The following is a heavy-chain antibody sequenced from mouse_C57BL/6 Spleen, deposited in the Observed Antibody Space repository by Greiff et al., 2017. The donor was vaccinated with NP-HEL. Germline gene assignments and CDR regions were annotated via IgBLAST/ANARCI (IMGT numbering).Heavy chain of an antibody. CDR3: ARDQPGRGFAY. CDR2: IDPANGTT. Sequence: EVQLVESVAELVRPGASVKLSCTASGFNIKNNYMHWVKQRPEQGLEWIGRIDPANGTTKSAPKFQGQATITADTSSNTAYLQLSSLTSEDTAIEYCARDQPGRGFAYGGQGTLVTVAA. J-gene: IGHJ3*01. CDR1: GFNIKNNY. V-gene: IGHV14-3*01.